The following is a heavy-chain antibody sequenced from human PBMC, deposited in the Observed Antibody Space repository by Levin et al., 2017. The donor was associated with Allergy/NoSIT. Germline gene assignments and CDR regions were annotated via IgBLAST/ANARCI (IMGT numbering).Heavy chain of an antibody. J-gene: IGHJ2*01. CDR2: IYYTGTT. D-gene: IGHD4-23*01. CDR1: GGSIATYY. V-gene: IGHV4-59*01. CDR3: ARLTYGGPYWYFDL. Sequence: SQTLSLTCTVSGGSIATYYWSWIRQPPGKEMEWVGYIYYTGTTNYNPSLKSPVSISVDTSKNQFSLKLSSVTAADTAVYYCARLTYGGPYWYFDLWGRGTLVTVSS.